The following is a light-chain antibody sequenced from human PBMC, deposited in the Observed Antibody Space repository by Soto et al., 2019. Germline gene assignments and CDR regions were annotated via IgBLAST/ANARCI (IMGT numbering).Light chain of an antibody. CDR3: QQYGSSPPYT. CDR1: QSVSSSY. CDR2: GAL. V-gene: IGKV3-20*01. Sequence: EIVLTQSPGTLSLSPGERATLSCRASQSVSSSYLVWYQQKPGQAPRLLIYGALNRATGIPDRFSASGSGTDFTLTISRLEPEDFAMYYCQQYGSSPPYTFGQGTKLEIK. J-gene: IGKJ2*01.